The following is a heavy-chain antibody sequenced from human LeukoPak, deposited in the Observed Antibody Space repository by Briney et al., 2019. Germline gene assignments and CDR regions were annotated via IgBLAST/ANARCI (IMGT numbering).Heavy chain of an antibody. CDR2: TSDRGDYT. CDR1: GLTVTNAW. V-gene: IGHV3-23*01. J-gene: IGHJ4*02. D-gene: IGHD1-26*01. Sequence: GGSLRLSCAASGLTVTNAWMNWVRQAPGKGLEWVSGTSDRGDYTYYADSVKGRFTISRDNSKNTLYLQMNSLRAEDTALYFCAKKAQYNGNYPLDYWGQGTLVTVSS. CDR3: AKKAQYNGNYPLDY.